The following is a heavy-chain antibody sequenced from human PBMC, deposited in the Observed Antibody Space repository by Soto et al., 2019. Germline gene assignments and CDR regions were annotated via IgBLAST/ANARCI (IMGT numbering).Heavy chain of an antibody. CDR2: INHSGST. CDR1: DGSFRGFY. Sequence: PSETLSLTCALYDGSFRGFYWSWVRQPPGKGLEWIGEINHSGSTNYNPSLKSRVTISVDKSKSQFSLKLSSVTAADTAVYYCARGGGGDLYGMDVWGQGTTVT. J-gene: IGHJ6*02. CDR3: ARGGGGDLYGMDV. D-gene: IGHD2-21*02. V-gene: IGHV4-34*01.